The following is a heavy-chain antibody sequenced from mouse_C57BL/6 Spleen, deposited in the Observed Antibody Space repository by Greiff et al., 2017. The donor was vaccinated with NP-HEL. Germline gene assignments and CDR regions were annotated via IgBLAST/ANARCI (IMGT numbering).Heavy chain of an antibody. D-gene: IGHD2-4*01. CDR1: GYTFTSYW. CDR2: IDPSDSYT. J-gene: IGHJ3*01. CDR3: ASGGDYDTWFAY. Sequence: VQLQQSGAELVMPGASVKLSCKASGYTFTSYWMHWVKQRPGQGLEWIGEIDPSDSYTNYNQKFKGKSTLTVDKSSSTAYMQLSSLTSEDSAVYYCASGGDYDTWFAYWGQGTLVTVSA. V-gene: IGHV1-69*01.